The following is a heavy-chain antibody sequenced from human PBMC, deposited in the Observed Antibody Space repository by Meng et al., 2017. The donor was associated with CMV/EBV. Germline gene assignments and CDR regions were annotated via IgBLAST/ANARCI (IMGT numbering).Heavy chain of an antibody. CDR3: ARRPGYSSSWSGDAFDI. D-gene: IGHD6-13*01. Sequence: GESLKISCAASGFTFSSYAMSWVRQAPGKGLEWVSVIYSGGSSTYYADSVKGRFTISRDNSKNTLYLQMNSLRAEDTAVYYCARRPGYSSSWSGDAFDIWGQGTMVTVSS. CDR1: GFTFSSYA. J-gene: IGHJ3*02. V-gene: IGHV3-23*03. CDR2: IYSGGSST.